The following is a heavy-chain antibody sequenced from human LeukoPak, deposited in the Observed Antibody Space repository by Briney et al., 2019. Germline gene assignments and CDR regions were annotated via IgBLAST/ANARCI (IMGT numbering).Heavy chain of an antibody. Sequence: ASVKVSCKASGYTFTGYYMHWVRQAPGQGLEWMGWINPNSGGTNYAQKFQGRVTMTRDTSISTAYMELSRLRSDDTAVYYCARVSCDILTGCSYYMDVWGKGTTVTVSS. CDR2: INPNSGGT. J-gene: IGHJ6*03. D-gene: IGHD3-9*01. V-gene: IGHV1-2*02. CDR1: GYTFTGYY. CDR3: ARVSCDILTGCSYYMDV.